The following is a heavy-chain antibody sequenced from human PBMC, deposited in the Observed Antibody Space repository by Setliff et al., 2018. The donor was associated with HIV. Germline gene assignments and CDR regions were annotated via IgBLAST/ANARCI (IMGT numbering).Heavy chain of an antibody. V-gene: IGHV1-18*01. D-gene: IGHD3-10*01. Sequence: ASVKVSCKSSGYTFSQYGISWVRQAPGQGLEWMGWISTYNGQRSYAQKVQGRVTFTTDTSTSTAYMELRSLRSDDTAVYYCAREGVREPPSNTLYYGMDVWGQGTTVTVSS. CDR1: GYTFSQYG. J-gene: IGHJ6*02. CDR2: ISTYNGQR. CDR3: AREGVREPPSNTLYYGMDV.